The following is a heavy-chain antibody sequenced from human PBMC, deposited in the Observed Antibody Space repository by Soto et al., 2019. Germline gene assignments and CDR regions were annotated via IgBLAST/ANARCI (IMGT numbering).Heavy chain of an antibody. J-gene: IGHJ6*02. Sequence: GGSLRLSCAASGFTVSSNYMSWVRQAPGKGLEWVSVIYSGGSTYYADSVKGRFTISRDNSKNTLYLQMNSLRAEDTAVYYCARVGSDYYGSVYGMDVWGQGTTVTVSS. V-gene: IGHV3-53*01. D-gene: IGHD3-10*01. CDR2: IYSGGST. CDR1: GFTVSSNY. CDR3: ARVGSDYYGSVYGMDV.